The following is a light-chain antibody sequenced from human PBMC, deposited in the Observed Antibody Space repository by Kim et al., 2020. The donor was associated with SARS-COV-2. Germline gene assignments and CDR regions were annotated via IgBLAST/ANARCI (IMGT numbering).Light chain of an antibody. J-gene: IGLJ3*02. CDR3: NSRDSSGDHVV. CDR2: GKY. CDR1: SLRNYY. Sequence: SSELTQDPAVSVGLGQTVRLTCKGDSLRNYYATWYQKRPGQAPVLVLYGKYNRPSGIPDRFSGSASGNTASLTITWAQAEDEADYYCNSRDSSGDHVVFG. V-gene: IGLV3-19*01.